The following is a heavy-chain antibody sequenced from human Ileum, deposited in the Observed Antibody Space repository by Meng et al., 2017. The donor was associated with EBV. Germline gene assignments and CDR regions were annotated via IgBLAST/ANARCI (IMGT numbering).Heavy chain of an antibody. D-gene: IGHD5-18*01. J-gene: IGHJ5*02. V-gene: IGHV4-34*02. CDR3: ARGREYTGQLDL. CDR2: IFHSGHT. Sequence: QVQLEQRGAGLFEPSETLSLTCDFSCGSFNAYYWTWIRQSPGGGLEWIGEIFHSGHTNYNPSLESRVSMSVATSKKQFSLLLSSVTAADSGLYFCARGREYTGQLDLWGLGTLVTVSS. CDR1: CGSFNAYY.